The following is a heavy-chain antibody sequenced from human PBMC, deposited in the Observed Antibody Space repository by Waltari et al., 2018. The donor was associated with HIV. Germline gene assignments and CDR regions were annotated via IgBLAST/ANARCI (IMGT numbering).Heavy chain of an antibody. CDR3: ARSGVGQWLVRGWAMDL. Sequence: LESGGGLTPSGGSLRQSCVTSGFNFRTSALSGVRQAPGKGLEWVSGTSGSGGDAYYSDSVKGRFTISRDNAKNTVYLQMSNLRDEDTALYFCARSGVGQWLVRGWAMDLWGRGTPVTVSS. CDR1: GFNFRTSA. J-gene: IGHJ2*01. CDR2: TSGSGGDA. D-gene: IGHD6-19*01. V-gene: IGHV3-23*01.